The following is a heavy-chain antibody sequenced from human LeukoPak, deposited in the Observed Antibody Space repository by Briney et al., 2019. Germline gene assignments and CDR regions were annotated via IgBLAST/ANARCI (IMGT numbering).Heavy chain of an antibody. CDR2: ISWNSGSI. D-gene: IGHD3-22*01. J-gene: IGHJ4*02. CDR3: ARSGYYYDSSGYSPLDH. CDR1: GFNFDDYA. Sequence: GMSLRLSCAASGFNFDDYAMHWVRQAPGKGPEWVSGISWNSGSIGYADSVKGRFTISRDNAKDSLYLQMNSLRAEDTAVYYCARSGYYYDSSGYSPLDHWGQGTLVTVSS. V-gene: IGHV3-9*01.